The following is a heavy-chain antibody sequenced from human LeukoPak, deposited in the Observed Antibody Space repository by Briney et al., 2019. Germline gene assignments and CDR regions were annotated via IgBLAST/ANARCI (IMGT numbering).Heavy chain of an antibody. D-gene: IGHD3-22*01. J-gene: IGHJ3*02. Sequence: SVKGRFTISRDNSKHTLYLQINSLRAEDTAVYYCAKDYAHYYDTSGFPTIWGQGTMVTVSS. V-gene: IGHV3-23*01. CDR3: AKDYAHYYDTSGFPTI.